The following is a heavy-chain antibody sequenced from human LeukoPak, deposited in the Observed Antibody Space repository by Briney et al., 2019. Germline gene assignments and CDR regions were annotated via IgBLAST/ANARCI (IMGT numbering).Heavy chain of an antibody. V-gene: IGHV4-31*03. D-gene: IGHD3-22*01. Sequence: SPTLSLTCTVSGGSISSGGYYWSWIRQHPGKGLEWIGCIYYSGSTYYNPSLKSRVTISLDTSKNQFSLKLSSVTAADTAVYYCARVGYDSSGYYGGGVAFDIWGQGTMVTVSS. CDR1: GGSISSGGYY. CDR2: IYYSGST. J-gene: IGHJ3*02. CDR3: ARVGYDSSGYYGGGVAFDI.